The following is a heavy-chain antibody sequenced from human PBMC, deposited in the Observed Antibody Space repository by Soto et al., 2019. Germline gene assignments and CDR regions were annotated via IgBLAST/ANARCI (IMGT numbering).Heavy chain of an antibody. D-gene: IGHD5-12*01. Sequence: SVKVSCKASGGTFSGYAISWVLQAPGQGLEWMGGIIPIFGTANYAQKFQGRVTITADKSTSTAYMELSSLRSEDTAVYYCARDRQWLPDAFDIWGQGTMVTVSS. V-gene: IGHV1-69*06. CDR2: IIPIFGTA. CDR1: GGTFSGYA. CDR3: ARDRQWLPDAFDI. J-gene: IGHJ3*02.